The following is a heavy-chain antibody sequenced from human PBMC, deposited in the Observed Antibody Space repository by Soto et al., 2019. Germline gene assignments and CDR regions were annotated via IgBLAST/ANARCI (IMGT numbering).Heavy chain of an antibody. CDR1: GYSFTSYS. Sequence: EVQLVQSGAEVKKPGESLKISCNGSGYSFTSYSIGWLRQMPGKGLEWMGIIYPGDSDTRYSPSIQGQVSISADKSISTACLQWSSLKASDTAMYYWASYEQHPNWFDPCGKGTLVTVSS. V-gene: IGHV5-51*01. D-gene: IGHD6-13*01. J-gene: IGHJ5*02. CDR2: IYPGDSDT. CDR3: ASYEQHPNWFDP.